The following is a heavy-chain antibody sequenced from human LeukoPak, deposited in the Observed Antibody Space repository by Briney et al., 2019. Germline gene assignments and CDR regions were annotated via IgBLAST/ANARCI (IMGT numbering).Heavy chain of an antibody. CDR3: ARGAYYYDSSGPFDY. CDR1: GYTFTSYY. J-gene: IGHJ4*02. V-gene: IGHV1-46*01. D-gene: IGHD3-22*01. CDR2: TNPSGGST. Sequence: ASVTVSCKASGYTFTSYYMHWVRQAPGQGLEWMGLTNPSGGSTSYAQKFQGRVTMTRDTSTSTVYMELSSLRSEDTAVYYCARGAYYYDSSGPFDYWGQGTLVTVSS.